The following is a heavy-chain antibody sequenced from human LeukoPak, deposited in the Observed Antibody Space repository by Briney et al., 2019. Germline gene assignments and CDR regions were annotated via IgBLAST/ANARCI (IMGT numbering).Heavy chain of an antibody. CDR3: ARMDRGAYNSPYYFDY. J-gene: IGHJ4*02. CDR2: ISSSSSYI. D-gene: IGHD5-24*01. Sequence: GGSLRLSCAASGFTFSSYSMNWVRQAPGKGLEWVSSISSSSSYIYYADSVKGRFTISRDNVKNSLYLQMDSLRDEDTAIYYCARMDRGAYNSPYYFDYWGQGTLVTVSS. CDR1: GFTFSSYS. V-gene: IGHV3-21*01.